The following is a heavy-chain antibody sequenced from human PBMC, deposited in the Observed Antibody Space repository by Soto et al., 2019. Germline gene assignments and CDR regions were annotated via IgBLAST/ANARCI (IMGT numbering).Heavy chain of an antibody. CDR3: TTDSYSTMIVVIFDY. CDR1: GFTFGDYA. V-gene: IGHV3-49*03. J-gene: IGHJ4*01. D-gene: IGHD3-22*01. Sequence: GGSLRLSCTASGFTFGDYAMSWFRQAPGKGLEWVGFIRSKAYGGTTEYGASVKGRFTISRDDSKSITYLQMNSLKTEDTAVYYCTTDSYSTMIVVIFDYWGNGTLVTVSS. CDR2: IRSKAYGGTT.